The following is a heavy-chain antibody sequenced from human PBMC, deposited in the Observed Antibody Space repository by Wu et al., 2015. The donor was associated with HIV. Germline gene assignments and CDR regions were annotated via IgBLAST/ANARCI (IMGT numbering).Heavy chain of an antibody. CDR1: GYTFTGHY. CDR2: INPNSGDT. V-gene: IGHV1-2*02. D-gene: IGHD2/OR15-2a*01. J-gene: IGHJ1*01. Sequence: QEQLVQSGADVRKPGASVKVSCKASGYTFTGHYIHWVRQAPGQGLEWMGSINPNSGDTKYAERFQGRVTLSRDTSINTAYMELSRLRSDDTAVYYCVRRALCDHCDTFDFQHWGQGTLLIVSS. CDR3: VRRALCDHCDTFDFQH.